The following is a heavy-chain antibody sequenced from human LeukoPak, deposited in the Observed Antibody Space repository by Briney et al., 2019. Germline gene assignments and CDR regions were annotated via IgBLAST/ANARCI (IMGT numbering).Heavy chain of an antibody. Sequence: ASVKVSCQASGYTFTRYGISWVRQAPGQGLEWMGWINAYNGNTNYAHKLQGRVIMTTDTSPSTAYMELRSVRFVDSAVYYCARVWATVVTPGVRWFDPWGQGTLVSVSS. V-gene: IGHV1-18*01. CDR2: INAYNGNT. CDR3: ARVWATVVTPGVRWFDP. J-gene: IGHJ5*02. D-gene: IGHD4-23*01. CDR1: GYTFTRYG.